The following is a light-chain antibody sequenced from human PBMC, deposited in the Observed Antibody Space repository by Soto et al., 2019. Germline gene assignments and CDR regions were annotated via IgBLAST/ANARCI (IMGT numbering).Light chain of an antibody. V-gene: IGKV3-15*01. CDR1: QSVRHN. CDR2: AAS. J-gene: IGKJ2*01. CDR3: HQYDTYMYA. Sequence: EIVMSQSPATLSVNPGERATLSCRASQSVRHNLAWYQQKPGQAPRLLIYAASTRPAGVPARFSGTGSGTEFTLTITSLQSEDFAVYYCHQYDTYMYAFGQGTKLEI.